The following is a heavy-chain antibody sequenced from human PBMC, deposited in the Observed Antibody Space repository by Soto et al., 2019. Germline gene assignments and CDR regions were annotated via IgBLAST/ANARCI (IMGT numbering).Heavy chain of an antibody. D-gene: IGHD3-22*01. Sequence: QLQLQESGSGLVKPSQTLSLTCAVSGGSISSGGSSWTWIRQPPGKGLEWIGYIYHSGSTYYNPSPKGRVTISVDRSKNQFPPKLTSVTAADTAVYYCARGAVVNFDSWGQGTLVTVSS. CDR2: IYHSGST. V-gene: IGHV4-30-2*01. CDR3: ARGAVVNFDS. CDR1: GGSISSGGSS. J-gene: IGHJ4*02.